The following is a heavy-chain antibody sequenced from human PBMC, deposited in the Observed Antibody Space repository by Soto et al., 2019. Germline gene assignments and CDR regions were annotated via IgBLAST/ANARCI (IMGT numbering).Heavy chain of an antibody. D-gene: IGHD4-17*01. V-gene: IGHV3-23*01. J-gene: IGHJ4*02. CDR2: ISGAGTSK. CDR3: AKDLLRTVTTLGH. Sequence: EVQLLDSGGGFVQPGGSLRLSCAASGYTFSSYVMTWVRLAPGKGLEWVSSISGAGTSKFYADSVKGRFTISRDNSKKLLLLEMDSLRGEDTAGYYCAKDLLRTVTTLGHWGQGTLVTVSA. CDR1: GYTFSSYV.